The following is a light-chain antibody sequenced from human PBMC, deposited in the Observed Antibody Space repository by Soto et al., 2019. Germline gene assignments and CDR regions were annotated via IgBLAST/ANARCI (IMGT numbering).Light chain of an antibody. CDR1: QSVSDSSNNKNY. CDR3: QQYYGTPWT. CDR2: WAS. J-gene: IGKJ1*01. Sequence: DIVMTQSPDSLAVSLGERATINCKSSQSVSDSSNNKNYLTWYQHKPGQPPKLLIYWASNRESGVPDRFSGRGSGTDVTLTICSLQAEDVAIYYCQQYYGTPWTFGQGTKVEIK. V-gene: IGKV4-1*01.